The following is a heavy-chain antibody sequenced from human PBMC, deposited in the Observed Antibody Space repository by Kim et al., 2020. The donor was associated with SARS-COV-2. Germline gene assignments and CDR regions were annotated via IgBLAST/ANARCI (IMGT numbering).Heavy chain of an antibody. D-gene: IGHD1-26*01. CDR3: ARSGGSYRRADNWFDP. CDR1: GFTFSDYY. Sequence: GGSLRLSCAASGFTFSDYYMNWIRQAPGKGLEWVSYISSSSSYTNYVDSVKGRFTISRDNAKNSLYLQMNSLRAEDTAVYYCARSGGSYRRADNWFDPWGQGTLVTVSS. CDR2: ISSSSSYT. V-gene: IGHV3-11*06. J-gene: IGHJ5*02.